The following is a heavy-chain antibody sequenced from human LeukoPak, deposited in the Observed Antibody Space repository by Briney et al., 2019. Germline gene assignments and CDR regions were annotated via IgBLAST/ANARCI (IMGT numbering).Heavy chain of an antibody. CDR3: AKDDAWLRFGE. Sequence: PEGSLRLSCAASGFTFSNHGMNWVRQAPGKGLEWVSGISPSGDITYYADSVKGRFTISRDNSKNTLYLEVISLTAEDTAVYYCAKDDAWLRFGEWSQGTLVTVSS. J-gene: IGHJ4*02. D-gene: IGHD3-10*01. CDR2: ISPSGDIT. CDR1: GFTFSNHG. V-gene: IGHV3-23*01.